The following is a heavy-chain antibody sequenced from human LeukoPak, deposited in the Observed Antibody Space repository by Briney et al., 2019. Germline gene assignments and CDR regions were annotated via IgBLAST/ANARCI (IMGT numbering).Heavy chain of an antibody. CDR3: ARRSSWDYYYYYMDV. CDR1: GYTFTSYG. CDR2: ISAYNGNT. V-gene: IGHV1-18*01. D-gene: IGHD6-13*01. Sequence: ASVKVSCKASGYTFTSYGISWVRQAPGQGLEWMGWISAYNGNTNYAQKLQGRVTMTTDTSTSTAYMELRSLRSDDTAVYYCARRSSWDYYYYYMDVWGKGTTVTVSS. J-gene: IGHJ6*03.